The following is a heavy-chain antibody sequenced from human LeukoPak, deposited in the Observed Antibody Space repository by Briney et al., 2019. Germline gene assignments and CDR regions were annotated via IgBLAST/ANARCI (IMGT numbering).Heavy chain of an antibody. V-gene: IGHV3-74*01. CDR1: GFTFSSYW. D-gene: IGHD3-9*01. CDR3: AKEFITIFWRARDAFDI. Sequence: GGSLRLSCAASGFTFSSYWMHWVRQAPGKGLVWVSRINSDGSSTSYADSVKGRFTISRDNSKNTLYLQMNSLRAEDTAVYYCAKEFITIFWRARDAFDIWGQGTMVTVSS. CDR2: INSDGSST. J-gene: IGHJ3*02.